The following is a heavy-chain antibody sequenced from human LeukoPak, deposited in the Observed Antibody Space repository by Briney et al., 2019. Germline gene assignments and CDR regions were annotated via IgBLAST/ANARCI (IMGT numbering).Heavy chain of an antibody. J-gene: IGHJ4*02. D-gene: IGHD4-17*01. V-gene: IGHV1-58*02. CDR1: GFSLTDSA. Sequence: SVKVSRKSSGFSLTDSAIQRVRQSRGQGLEWIRWRVGGAGSTNFAQKFQERVTITWDMSTGIAFMELRSLRSEDTATYYCASSQYGDFPYYFDHWGQGTQVTVSS. CDR2: RVGGAGST. CDR3: ASSQYGDFPYYFDH.